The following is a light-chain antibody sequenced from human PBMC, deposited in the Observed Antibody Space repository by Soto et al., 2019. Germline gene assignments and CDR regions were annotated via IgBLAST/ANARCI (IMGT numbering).Light chain of an antibody. V-gene: IGKV3-20*01. Sequence: SVLTQSPGTLSLSPGERATLSCRPSQSLRSSYLAWYQQKPGQAPRILIYAASSRATGIPDRFSGSGSETDFTLTISRLEPEDSAVYYCQQYDTSPRTFGQRTKVDIK. CDR2: AAS. CDR1: QSLRSSY. CDR3: QQYDTSPRT. J-gene: IGKJ1*01.